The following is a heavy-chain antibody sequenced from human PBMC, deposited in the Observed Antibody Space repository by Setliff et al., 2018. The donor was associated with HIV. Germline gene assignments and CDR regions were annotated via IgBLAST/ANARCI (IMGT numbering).Heavy chain of an antibody. CDR1: GYSISSGYY. J-gene: IGHJ4*02. CDR3: ARGKYYYDSSGYYLPGY. CDR2: IYHSGST. D-gene: IGHD3-22*01. Sequence: PSETLSLTCVVSGYSISSGYYWGWIRQPPGKGLEWIGSIYHSGSTYYNPSLESRVTISVDTSNNQFPLKLSSVTAADTAVYYCARGKYYYDSSGYYLPGYWGQGTLVTVSS. V-gene: IGHV4-38-2*01.